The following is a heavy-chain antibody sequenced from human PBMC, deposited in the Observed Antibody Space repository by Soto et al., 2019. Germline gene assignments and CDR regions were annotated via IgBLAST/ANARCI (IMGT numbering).Heavy chain of an antibody. V-gene: IGHV3-23*01. D-gene: IGHD2-2*02. J-gene: IGHJ3*02. Sequence: GGSLRLSCAASGFTFSSYAMSWVRQAPGKGLEWVSAISGSGGSTYYADSVKGRFTISRDNSKNTLYLQMNSLRAEDTAVYYCAKDIVVAPAAIIDAFHICGQGTMVTV. CDR2: ISGSGGST. CDR3: AKDIVVAPAAIIDAFHI. CDR1: GFTFSSYA.